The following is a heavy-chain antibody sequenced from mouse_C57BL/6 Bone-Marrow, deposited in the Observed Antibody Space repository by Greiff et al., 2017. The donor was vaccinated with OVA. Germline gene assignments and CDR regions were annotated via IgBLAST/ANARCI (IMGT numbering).Heavy chain of an antibody. J-gene: IGHJ1*03. Sequence: VQLQQSGPELVKPGASVKISCKASGYTFTDYYINWVKQRPGQGLEWIGWIFPGSGSTYYNEKFKGKATLTVDKSSSTAYMLLSSLTSEDSAVYFCAKPLYGSSPYWYFDVWGTGTTVTVSS. CDR3: AKPLYGSSPYWYFDV. CDR2: IFPGSGST. V-gene: IGHV1-75*01. CDR1: GYTFTDYY. D-gene: IGHD1-1*01.